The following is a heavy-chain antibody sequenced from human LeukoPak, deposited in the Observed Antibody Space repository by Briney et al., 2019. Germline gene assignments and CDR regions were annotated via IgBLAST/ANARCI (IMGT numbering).Heavy chain of an antibody. J-gene: IGHJ6*02. CDR1: GGSISSYY. D-gene: IGHD2-15*01. CDR2: IYYSGST. Sequence: SETLSLTCTVSGGSISSYYWSWIRQPPGKGLEWIGYIYYSGSTNYNPSLKSRVTISVDTSKNQFSLKLSSVTAADTAVYYCARGPYCSGGSCYIYYYYGMDVWGQGTTVTVSS. V-gene: IGHV4-59*08. CDR3: ARGPYCSGGSCYIYYYYGMDV.